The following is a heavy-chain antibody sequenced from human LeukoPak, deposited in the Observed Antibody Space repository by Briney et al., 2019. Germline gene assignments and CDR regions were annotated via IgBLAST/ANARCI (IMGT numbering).Heavy chain of an antibody. Sequence: GGSLRLSCAASGFTFSNYNMIWVRQAPGKGLEWLYFISGSSTSIQYADSVRGRITISRDNAKNSLFLQINGLRADDSAVYYCVRGHSVYDFLVYWGQGVLVTVSS. CDR3: VRGHSVYDFLVY. CDR2: ISGSSTSI. V-gene: IGHV3-48*01. CDR1: GFTFSNYN. J-gene: IGHJ4*02. D-gene: IGHD5/OR15-5a*01.